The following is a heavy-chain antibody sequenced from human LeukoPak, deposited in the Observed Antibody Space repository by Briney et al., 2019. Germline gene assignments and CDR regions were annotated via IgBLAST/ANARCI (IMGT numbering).Heavy chain of an antibody. CDR2: INPNSGST. J-gene: IGHJ6*02. CDR1: GDTFTGYY. D-gene: IGHD3-3*01. V-gene: IGHV1-2*02. Sequence: ATLSVSCAASGDTFTGYYMRWVRQAPGQGLEWMGWINPNSGSTNYAQKFQGRVIMTRDTSISTAYMELSRLRSDDAAVYYCARWHTIFGVVIKVDGMDGWGQGTTVTVSS. CDR3: ARWHTIFGVVIKVDGMDG.